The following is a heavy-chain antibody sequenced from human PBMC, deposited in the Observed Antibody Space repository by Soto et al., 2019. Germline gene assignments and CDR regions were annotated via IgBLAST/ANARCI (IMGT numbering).Heavy chain of an antibody. CDR2: IYQSGSS. V-gene: IGHV4-30-2*01. CDR1: GGSITSAGYS. Sequence: PSETLSLPCTVSGGSITSAGYSWNWIRQPPGKDLEWFGYIYQSGSSSDDPSLKSRVTMSLNRSRNQFSLTLTSVTAADTAVYFCSRGHQRDGFDXRGQWTTVP. CDR3: SRGHQRDGFDX. J-gene: IGHJ6*02.